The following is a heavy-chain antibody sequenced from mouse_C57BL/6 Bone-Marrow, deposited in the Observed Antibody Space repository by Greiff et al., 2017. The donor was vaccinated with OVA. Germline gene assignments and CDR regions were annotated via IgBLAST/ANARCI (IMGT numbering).Heavy chain of an antibody. Sequence: EVKLVESGEGLVKPGGSLKLSCAASGFTFSSYAMSRVRQTPEQRLEWVAYISSGGDYIYYAATVQGRFTISRDNARNTLYLQMSSLKSEDTAMYYGTRLLDAMDYWGQGTSVTVSS. V-gene: IGHV5-9-1*02. CDR1: GFTFSSYA. D-gene: IGHD2-1*01. J-gene: IGHJ4*01. CDR3: TRLLDAMDY. CDR2: ISSGGDYI.